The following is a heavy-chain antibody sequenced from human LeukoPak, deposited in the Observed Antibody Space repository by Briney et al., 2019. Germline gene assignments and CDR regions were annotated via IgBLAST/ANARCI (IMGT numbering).Heavy chain of an antibody. CDR3: ARDPQYQLLYAYYLDY. CDR1: GFTFSSYA. CDR2: ISYDGSNK. V-gene: IGHV3-30-3*01. Sequence: GGSLRLSCAASGFTFSSYAMHWVRQAPGKGLEWVAVISYDGSNKYYADSVKGRFTISRDNSKNTLYLQMNSLRAEDTAVYYCARDPQYQLLYAYYLDYWGQGTLVTVSS. D-gene: IGHD2-2*02. J-gene: IGHJ4*02.